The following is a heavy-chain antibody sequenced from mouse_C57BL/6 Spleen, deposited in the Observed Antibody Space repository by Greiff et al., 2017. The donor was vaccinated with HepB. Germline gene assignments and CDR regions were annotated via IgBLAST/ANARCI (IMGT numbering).Heavy chain of an antibody. CDR2: ISSGGSYT. V-gene: IGHV5-6*01. J-gene: IGHJ3*01. CDR3: ARESLGFAY. D-gene: IGHD6-1*01. CDR1: GFTFSSYG. Sequence: EVQLVESGGDLVKPGGSLKLSCAASGFTFSSYGMSWVRQTPDKRLEWVATISSGGSYTYYPDSVKGRFTISRDNAKNTLYLQMSSLKSEDTAMYYCARESLGFAYWGQGTLVTVSA.